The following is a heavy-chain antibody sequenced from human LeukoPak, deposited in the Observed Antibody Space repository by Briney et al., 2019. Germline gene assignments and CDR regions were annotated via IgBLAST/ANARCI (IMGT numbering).Heavy chain of an antibody. CDR3: ARSNYILTGYYPGVFDY. Sequence: GASVKVSCKASGYTFTGYYMHWVRQAPGQGLEWMGWINPNSGGTNYAQKFQGRVTMTGDTSISTAYMELSRLRSDDTAVYYCARSNYILTGYYPGVFDYWGQGTLVTVSS. CDR1: GYTFTGYY. CDR2: INPNSGGT. J-gene: IGHJ4*02. D-gene: IGHD3-9*01. V-gene: IGHV1-2*02.